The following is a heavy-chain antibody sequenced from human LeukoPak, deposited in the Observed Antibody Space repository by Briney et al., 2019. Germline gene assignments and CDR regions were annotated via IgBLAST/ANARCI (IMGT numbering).Heavy chain of an antibody. Sequence: PGGSLRLSCAASGFTVSSNYMSLVRQAPGKGLEWASVIYSGGSTYYADSVKGRFTISRDNSKNTLYLQMNSLRAEDTAVYYCAREYREQWLVRFSYFDYWGQGTLVTVSS. J-gene: IGHJ4*02. CDR3: AREYREQWLVRFSYFDY. CDR1: GFTVSSNY. V-gene: IGHV3-53*01. CDR2: IYSGGST. D-gene: IGHD6-19*01.